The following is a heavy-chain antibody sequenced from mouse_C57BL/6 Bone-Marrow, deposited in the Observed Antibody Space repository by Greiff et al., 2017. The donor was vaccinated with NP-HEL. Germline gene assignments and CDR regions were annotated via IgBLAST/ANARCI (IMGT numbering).Heavy chain of an antibody. D-gene: IGHD1-1*01. CDR2: IDPSDSYT. J-gene: IGHJ2*01. CDR3: ARYGSIFDY. CDR1: GYTFTSYW. Sequence: VQLQQPGAELVKPGASVKLSCKASGYTFTSYWMQWVKQRPGQGLEWIGEIDPSDSYTNYNQKFKGKATLTVDTSSSTAYMQLSSLTSEDSAVYYCARYGSIFDYWGQGTTLTVSS. V-gene: IGHV1-50*01.